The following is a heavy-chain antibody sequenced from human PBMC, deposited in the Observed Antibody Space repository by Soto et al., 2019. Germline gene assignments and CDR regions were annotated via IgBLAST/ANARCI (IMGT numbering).Heavy chain of an antibody. CDR1: GYTFTSYY. CDR2: INPCGGNT. J-gene: IGHJ4*02. Sequence: EASVKVSCKASGYTFTSYYMHWVRQAPGQGLEWMGIINPCGGNTIYAQKLQGRVTMTTDTSTSTAYMELRSLRSDDTSVYYCAREPGAGSLVAFDYWGQGTLVTVSS. D-gene: IGHD6-19*01. CDR3: AREPGAGSLVAFDY. V-gene: IGHV1-46*01.